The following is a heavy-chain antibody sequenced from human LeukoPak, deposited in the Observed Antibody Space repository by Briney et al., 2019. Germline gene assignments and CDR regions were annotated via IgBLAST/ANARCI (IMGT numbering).Heavy chain of an antibody. D-gene: IGHD2-2*01. CDR2: ISGSGGST. CDR1: GFTFSSYA. V-gene: IGHV3-23*01. Sequence: GGSLRLSCAASGFTFSSYAMSWVRQAPGKGLEWVSAISGSGGSTYYADSVKGRFTISRDNSKNTLYLQMNSLRAEDTAVYYCAKVGDCSSTSCSTYSYYYYGMDVWGQGTTVTVSS. J-gene: IGHJ6*02. CDR3: AKVGDCSSTSCSTYSYYYYGMDV.